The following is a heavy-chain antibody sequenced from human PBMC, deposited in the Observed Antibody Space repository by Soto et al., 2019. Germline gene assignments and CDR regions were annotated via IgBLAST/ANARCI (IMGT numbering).Heavy chain of an antibody. CDR2: TSYDGNNQ. CDR1: GFTFSSYG. Sequence: QVQLVESGGGVVQPGRSLRISCAASGFTFSSYGMHWVRQAPGKGLEWVAITSYDGNNQYYADSVKGRFTVSRDNFKNMVFLQMNSLRVEDTAVYYCAKALGELSPESFDYWGQGILVTVSS. CDR3: AKALGELSPESFDY. D-gene: IGHD3-16*02. V-gene: IGHV3-30*18. J-gene: IGHJ4*02.